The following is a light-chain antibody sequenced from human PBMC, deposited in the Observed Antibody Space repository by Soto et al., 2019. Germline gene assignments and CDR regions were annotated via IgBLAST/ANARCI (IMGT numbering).Light chain of an antibody. CDR2: KAT. V-gene: IGKV1-5*03. CDR3: QQYHVFQYT. CDR1: QSIGSG. J-gene: IGKJ2*01. Sequence: DFQMTQSPSTLSASVGDGVTITCRASQSIGSGLAWYQQQPGKAPKLLIYKATNLQRGVSSRFSGSGSGTDFSLTISSLQPADSATYYCQQYHVFQYTFGQGTKLEI.